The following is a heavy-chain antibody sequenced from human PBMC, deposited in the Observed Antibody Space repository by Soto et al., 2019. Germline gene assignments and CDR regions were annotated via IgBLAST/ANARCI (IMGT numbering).Heavy chain of an antibody. V-gene: IGHV3-30*04. Sequence: QVQLVESGGGVVQPGRSLTLSCAASEFSFSSYAMHWVRQAPGKGLKWVAVISYDGNNKYYADSVKGRFTISRDNSKKTLYLQMRSLRDEDTALDYGARDSSHTGTNFWYFDLWGRGTLVTVSS. CDR1: EFSFSSYA. J-gene: IGHJ2*01. CDR2: ISYDGNNK. CDR3: ARDSSHTGTNFWYFDL. D-gene: IGHD4-17*01.